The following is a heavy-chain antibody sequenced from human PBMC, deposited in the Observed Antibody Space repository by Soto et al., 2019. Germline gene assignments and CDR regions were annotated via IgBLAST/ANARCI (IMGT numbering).Heavy chain of an antibody. V-gene: IGHV3-15*01. CDR3: TTDHSLWFGEQQGGFDY. CDR1: GFPFSNAW. D-gene: IGHD3-10*01. Sequence: GGSLRLSCAASGFPFSNAWMSWVRQAPGKGLEWVGRIKSKTDGGTTDYAAPVKGRFTISRDDSKNTLYLQMNSLKTEDTAVYYCTTDHSLWFGEQQGGFDYWGQGTLVTVSS. CDR2: IKSKTDGGTT. J-gene: IGHJ4*02.